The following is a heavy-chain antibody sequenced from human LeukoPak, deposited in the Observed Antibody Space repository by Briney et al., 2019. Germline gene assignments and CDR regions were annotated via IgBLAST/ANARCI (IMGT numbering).Heavy chain of an antibody. Sequence: GGSLRLSCVASGFTFSRFSMNWVRQAPGKGLEWISYVSSGSTTTYYADSVKGRFTISRDNAKNSLYLQMNSLRAEDTAAYYCARDLGSFSSGPPFDYWGQGSLVTVSS. CDR2: VSSGSTTT. CDR1: GFTFSRFS. CDR3: ARDLGSFSSGPPFDY. J-gene: IGHJ4*02. V-gene: IGHV3-48*01. D-gene: IGHD3-16*01.